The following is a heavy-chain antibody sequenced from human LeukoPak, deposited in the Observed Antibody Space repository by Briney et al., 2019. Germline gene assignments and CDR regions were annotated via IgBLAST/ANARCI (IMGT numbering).Heavy chain of an antibody. V-gene: IGHV1-18*01. Sequence: ASVKVSCQASGYTFFSFGINWVRHAPAQGPEWMGWINPFTGDTKYTQKFQGRVTMTTDTSTSTAYMELRSLRSDDTAVYYCARDRWAGLEDWFDPWGQGTLVTVSS. CDR3: ARDRWAGLEDWFDP. CDR1: GYTFFSFG. CDR2: INPFTGDT. D-gene: IGHD1-26*01. J-gene: IGHJ5*02.